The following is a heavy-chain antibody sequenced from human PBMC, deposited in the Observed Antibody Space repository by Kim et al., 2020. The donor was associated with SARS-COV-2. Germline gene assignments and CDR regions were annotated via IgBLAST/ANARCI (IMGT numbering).Heavy chain of an antibody. CDR1: GGTFSSYA. D-gene: IGHD4-17*01. CDR2: IIPIFGTA. Sequence: SVKVSCKASGGTFSSYAISWVRQAPGQGLEWMGGIIPIFGTANYAQKFQGRVTITADESTSTAYMELSSLRSEDTAVYYCARNHPIRYGDYDYYYYGMDVWGQGTTVTVSS. V-gene: IGHV1-69*13. CDR3: ARNHPIRYGDYDYYYYGMDV. J-gene: IGHJ6*02.